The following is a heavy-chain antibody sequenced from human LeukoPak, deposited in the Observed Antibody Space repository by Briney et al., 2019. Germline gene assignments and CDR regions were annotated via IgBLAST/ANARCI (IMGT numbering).Heavy chain of an antibody. CDR1: GGSISSYY. Sequence: SETLSLTCTVSGGSISSYYWSWIRQPAGKGLEWIGRIYTSGNTNYNPSLKSRVTISVDKSKNQFSLKVSSVTAADTATYYCARVLVGANYYYYYMDVRGKGTTVTVSS. CDR3: ARVLVGANYYYYYMDV. CDR2: IYTSGNT. D-gene: IGHD1-26*01. V-gene: IGHV4-4*07. J-gene: IGHJ6*03.